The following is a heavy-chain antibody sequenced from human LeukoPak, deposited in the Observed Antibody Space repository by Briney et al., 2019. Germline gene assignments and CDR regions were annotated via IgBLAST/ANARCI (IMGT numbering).Heavy chain of an antibody. CDR3: ARVGIAARPNYFDY. D-gene: IGHD6-6*01. CDR1: GGTFSSYA. J-gene: IGHJ4*02. CDR2: ISAYNGNT. V-gene: IGHV1-18*01. Sequence: ASVKVSCKASGGTFSSYAISWVRQAPGQGLEWMGWISAYNGNTNYAQKLQGRVTMTTDTSTSTAYMELRSLRSDDTAVYYCARVGIAARPNYFDYWGQGTLVTVSS.